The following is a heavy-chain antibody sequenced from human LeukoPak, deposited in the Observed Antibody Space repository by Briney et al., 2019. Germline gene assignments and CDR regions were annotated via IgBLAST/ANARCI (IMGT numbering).Heavy chain of an antibody. CDR2: ISSSSIYI. V-gene: IGHV3-21*01. Sequence: GGSLRLSCAASGFTFSSYSMNWVRQAPGKGLEWVSSISSSSIYIYYAASFKGRFTISRDNAKNSLYLQMNSLSAEDTAVYYCARDRYVLVAWFDPWGQGTLVTVSS. CDR1: GFTFSSYS. D-gene: IGHD2-15*01. J-gene: IGHJ5*02. CDR3: ARDRYVLVAWFDP.